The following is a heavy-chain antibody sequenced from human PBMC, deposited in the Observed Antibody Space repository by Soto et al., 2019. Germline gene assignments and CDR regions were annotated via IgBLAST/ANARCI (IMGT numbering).Heavy chain of an antibody. Sequence: QVQLQESGPGLVKPSGTLSLTFAVSCGSFTSNNWWTWVRQPPGQGLEWIGEIYRTGSTNYNPSLKSRVTISLDKSENQFSLKVTSLTAADTAVYYCASRDPGTSVDYWGQGTLVTVSS. CDR1: CGSFTSNNW. V-gene: IGHV4-4*02. CDR3: ASRDPGTSVDY. J-gene: IGHJ4*02. D-gene: IGHD1-7*01. CDR2: IYRTGST.